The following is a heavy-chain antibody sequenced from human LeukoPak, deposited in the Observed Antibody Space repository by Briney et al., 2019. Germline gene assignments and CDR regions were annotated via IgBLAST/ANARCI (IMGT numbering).Heavy chain of an antibody. CDR1: GYSFTSYW. V-gene: IGHV5-51*01. D-gene: IGHD6-6*01. CDR3: ARHQGSHSYSSPLDS. J-gene: IGHJ4*02. CDR2: IYPGDSDT. Sequence: GESLKIPCKSSGYSFTSYWIGWVRQMPGKGLEWIGIIYPGDSDTRYSPSFQGQVTISADKSISSAYLQWSSLKASDTAMYYCARHQGSHSYSSPLDSWGQGTLVTVSS.